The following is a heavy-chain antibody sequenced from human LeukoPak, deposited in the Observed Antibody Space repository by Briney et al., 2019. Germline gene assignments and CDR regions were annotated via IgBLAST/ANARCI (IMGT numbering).Heavy chain of an antibody. V-gene: IGHV1-69*13. D-gene: IGHD1-26*01. CDR2: IIPIFGTA. J-gene: IGHJ5*02. CDR3: AREGWGVGAYNWFDP. CDR1: GGTFSSYA. Sequence: SVKVSCKASGGTFSSYAISWVRQAPGQGLEWMGGIIPIFGTANYAQKFQGRVTITADESTSTAYMELSSLRSEDTAVYYCAREGWGVGAYNWFDPWGQGTLVTVSS.